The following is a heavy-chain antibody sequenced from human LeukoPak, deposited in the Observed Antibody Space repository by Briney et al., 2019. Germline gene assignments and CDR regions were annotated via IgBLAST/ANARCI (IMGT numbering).Heavy chain of an antibody. CDR3: ARVPDSSGWTTFDY. CDR2: IYYSGST. CDR1: GGSISSGGYY. J-gene: IGHJ4*02. D-gene: IGHD6-19*01. V-gene: IGHV4-31*03. Sequence: PSETLSLTCTVSGGSISSGGYYWSWIRQHPGKGLEWIGYIYYSGSTYYNPSLKSRVTISVDTSKNQFSLKLSSVTAADTAVYYCARVPDSSGWTTFDYWGQGTLVTVSS.